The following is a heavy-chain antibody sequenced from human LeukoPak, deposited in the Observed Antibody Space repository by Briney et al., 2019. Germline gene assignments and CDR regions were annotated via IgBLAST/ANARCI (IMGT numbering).Heavy chain of an antibody. J-gene: IGHJ6*03. CDR3: AKVGGSGSYSYYMDV. D-gene: IGHD3-10*01. CDR2: ISYDGSNK. V-gene: IGHV3-30*18. Sequence: GGSLRLSCAASGFAFSSYGMHWVRQAPGKGLEWVAVISYDGSNKYYADSVKGRFTISRDNSKNTLYLQMNSLRAEDTAVYYCAKVGGSGSYSYYMDVWGKGTTVTVSS. CDR1: GFAFSSYG.